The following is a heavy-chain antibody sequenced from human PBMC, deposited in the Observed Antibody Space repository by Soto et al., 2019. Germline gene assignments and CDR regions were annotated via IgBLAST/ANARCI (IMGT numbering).Heavy chain of an antibody. Sequence: ELQLLQSAAEVKKPGESLRISCEGFGYSFTTYWIGWVRQMPGKGLELMGIIYPPNSETIYSPSFEGRVTISVDKSINTAFVQWISLEASDTAMYYCARHVASDRWSYFDNWGQGTLVSVSS. CDR1: GYSFTTYW. CDR3: ARHVASDRWSYFDN. D-gene: IGHD3-3*01. V-gene: IGHV5-51*01. CDR2: IYPPNSET. J-gene: IGHJ4*02.